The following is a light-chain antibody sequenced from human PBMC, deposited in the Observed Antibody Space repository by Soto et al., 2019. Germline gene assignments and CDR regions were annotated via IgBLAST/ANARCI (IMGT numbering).Light chain of an antibody. CDR3: QQHNNWPST. J-gene: IGKJ1*01. V-gene: IGKV3-20*01. CDR1: QSISSSY. Sequence: EIVLTQSPGTLSLSPGERATPSCRASQSISSSYLAWYQQKPGQAPRLLIYGPSSRATGIPDRFSGSGSGTDFTLTINRLEPEDFAVYYCQQHNNWPSTFGQGTKVDIK. CDR2: GPS.